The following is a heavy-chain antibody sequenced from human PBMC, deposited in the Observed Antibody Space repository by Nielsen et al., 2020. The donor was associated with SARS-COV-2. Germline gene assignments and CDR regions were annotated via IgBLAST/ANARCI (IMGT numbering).Heavy chain of an antibody. J-gene: IGHJ6*02. CDR3: SKRRGVFMSTRGGGGALDV. CDR1: GFNFNNYG. Sequence: GGSLRLSCTASGFNFNNYGFNWVRQAPGKGLEWVASISYEGSKKYYADSLEGRFTISTDFSRHTVYLQMNSLRVDDTAIYYCSKRRGVFMSTRGGGGALDVWGQGTTVTVSS. V-gene: IGHV3-30*18. CDR2: ISYEGSKK. D-gene: IGHD3-16*01.